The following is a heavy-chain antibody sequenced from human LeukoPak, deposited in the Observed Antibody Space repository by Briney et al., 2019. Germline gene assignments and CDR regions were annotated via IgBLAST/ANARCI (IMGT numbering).Heavy chain of an antibody. D-gene: IGHD6-6*01. CDR3: SKRPPVVKYSGSGYIDY. CDR2: IYSGDSDN. CDR1: GYSFTSYW. J-gene: IGHJ4*02. Sequence: GESLKIFLKGSGYSFTSYWLGLVRQMPGKGLELGGIIYSGDSDNRYSTSFQGQVTISADKSISTAYLQWSGLKASDTAMYCRSKRPPVVKYSGSGYIDYWGQGTLVTVSS. V-gene: IGHV5-51*01.